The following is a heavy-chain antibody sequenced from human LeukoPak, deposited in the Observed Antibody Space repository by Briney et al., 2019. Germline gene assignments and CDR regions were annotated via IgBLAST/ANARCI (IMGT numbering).Heavy chain of an antibody. Sequence: SETLSLTCTVSGGSISSSSYYWGWIRQPPGKGLEWIGSIYYSGSTYYNPSLKSRVTISVDTSKNQFSLKLSSVTAADTAVYYCARDRMISYYGMDVWGQGTTVTVSS. CDR3: ARDRMISYYGMDV. V-gene: IGHV4-39*07. CDR1: GGSISSSSYY. D-gene: IGHD3-22*01. J-gene: IGHJ6*02. CDR2: IYYSGST.